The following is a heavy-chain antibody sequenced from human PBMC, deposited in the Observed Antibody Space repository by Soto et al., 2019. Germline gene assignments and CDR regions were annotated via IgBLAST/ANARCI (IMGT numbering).Heavy chain of an antibody. CDR2: TYYRSKWYN. J-gene: IGHJ4*02. Sequence: QVQLQQSGPGLVKPSQTLSLTCGISGDSVSSNSAAWNWIRQSPSRGLEWLGRTYYRSKWYNDYEVYVKSRININPDTSKNQFSLQLNSVTPEDTAVYYCARDKCPGGSCRDGIDYWGQGTLVTVSS. CDR3: ARDKCPGGSCRDGIDY. CDR1: GDSVSSNSAA. D-gene: IGHD2-15*01. V-gene: IGHV6-1*01.